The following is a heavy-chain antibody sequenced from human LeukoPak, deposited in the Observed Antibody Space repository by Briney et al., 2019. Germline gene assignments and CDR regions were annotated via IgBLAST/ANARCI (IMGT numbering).Heavy chain of an antibody. V-gene: IGHV3-48*03. CDR1: GFTFSSYE. Sequence: PGGSLRLSCAASGFTFSSYEMNWVRQAPGKGLKWVSYISSSGSTIYYADSVKGRFTISRDNAKNSLYLQMNSLRAEDTAVYYCARYGFWSGYYIDYWGQGTLVTVSS. CDR3: ARYGFWSGYYIDY. CDR2: ISSSGSTI. J-gene: IGHJ4*02. D-gene: IGHD3-3*01.